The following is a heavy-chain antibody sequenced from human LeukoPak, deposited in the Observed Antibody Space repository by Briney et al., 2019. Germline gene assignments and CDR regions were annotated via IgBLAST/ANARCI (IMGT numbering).Heavy chain of an antibody. CDR1: GFTFSSYA. CDR3: AKVETAAAATPRGFDY. J-gene: IGHJ4*02. D-gene: IGHD6-13*01. V-gene: IGHV3-23*01. CDR2: IGGSGGST. Sequence: GRSLRLSCAASGFTFSSYAMSWVRQAPGKGLEWVSSIGGSGGSTYYADSVKGRFTISRDNSKNTLYLQMNSLRAEDTAVYYCAKVETAAAATPRGFDYWGQGTLVTVSS.